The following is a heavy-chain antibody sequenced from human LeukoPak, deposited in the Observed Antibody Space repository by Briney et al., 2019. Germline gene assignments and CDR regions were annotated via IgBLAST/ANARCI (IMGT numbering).Heavy chain of an antibody. CDR1: GFTFTNYW. J-gene: IGHJ4*02. CDR3: ARLYLDSSLFDF. Sequence: PGGSLRLSCAASGFTFTNYWMGWVRQALGKGLEWVANIKQDGREKYYVDSVKGRFTISRDNAKDSLYLQMNSLRVEDTALYYCARLYLDSSLFDFRGQGTLVTVSS. CDR2: IKQDGREK. V-gene: IGHV3-7*01. D-gene: IGHD2-21*01.